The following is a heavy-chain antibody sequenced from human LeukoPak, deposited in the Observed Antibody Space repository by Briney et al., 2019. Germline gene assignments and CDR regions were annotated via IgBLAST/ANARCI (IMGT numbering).Heavy chain of an antibody. Sequence: PGRSLRLSCAASGFTFSSYGMHWVRQAPGKGLEWVAVIWYDGSNKYYADSVKGRFTISRDNSKNTLYLQMNSLRAEDTAVYYCAKTHSSLLLHWGQGTLVTVSS. V-gene: IGHV3-33*06. CDR1: GFTFSSYG. D-gene: IGHD3-22*01. J-gene: IGHJ1*01. CDR3: AKTHSSLLLH. CDR2: IWYDGSNK.